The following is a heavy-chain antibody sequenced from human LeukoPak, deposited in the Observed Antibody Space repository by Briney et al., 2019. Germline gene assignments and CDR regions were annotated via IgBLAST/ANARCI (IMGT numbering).Heavy chain of an antibody. CDR1: GFTFTNYA. D-gene: IGHD2-2*01. CDR3: AKDVRTSTTRSIFDY. J-gene: IGHJ4*02. CDR2: VSGSGDNT. Sequence: GGSLRLSCAASGFTFTNYAMSWVRQAPGKGLEWVSAVSGSGDNTYYADSVKGRFTIFRDNSKNTLYLQMNSLRAEDTAVYFCAKDVRTSTTRSIFDYWGQGTLVTVSS. V-gene: IGHV3-23*01.